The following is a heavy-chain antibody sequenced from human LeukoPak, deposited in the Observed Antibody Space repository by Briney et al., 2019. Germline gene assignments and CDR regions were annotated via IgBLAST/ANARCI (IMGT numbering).Heavy chain of an antibody. D-gene: IGHD3-10*01. CDR2: ITGSGGTT. Sequence: GGSLRLSCAASGFTFDNYAMTWVRQAPGKGLEWVSSITGSGGTTYYADSVKGRFTISRDNSKNTLYLQMNSLRAEDSAVYYCAGDYYFDYWGQGTLVTVSS. J-gene: IGHJ4*02. V-gene: IGHV3-23*01. CDR1: GFTFDNYA. CDR3: AGDYYFDY.